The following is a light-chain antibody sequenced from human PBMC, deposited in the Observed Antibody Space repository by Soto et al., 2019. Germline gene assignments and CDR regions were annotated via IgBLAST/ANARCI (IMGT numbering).Light chain of an antibody. CDR1: HSVNTN. J-gene: IGKJ1*01. Sequence: EGVMTQSPATLSVSPGDRAILSCRASHSVNTNLAWYQLRPGQPPRLLIYGASTRASDVPGRFSGSGSGTEFTLTISSLQSEDVATYYCQKYNIAPSWTFGQGTKVDI. V-gene: IGKV3-15*01. CDR2: GAS. CDR3: QKYNIAPSWT.